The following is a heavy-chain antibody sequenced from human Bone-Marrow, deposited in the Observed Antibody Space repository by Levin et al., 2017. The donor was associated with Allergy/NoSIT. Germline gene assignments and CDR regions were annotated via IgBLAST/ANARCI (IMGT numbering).Heavy chain of an antibody. Sequence: PGGSLRLSCTVSGVSMSSYFWSWTRQPPGKGLEWIGYIYYSGSTNYNSSLKSRVTMSVDTSKNQFSLKLTSVTAADTAVYYCARHFYYYDCSGFPSYIDSWGQGTLVTVSS. V-gene: IGHV4-59*08. CDR3: ARHFYYYDCSGFPSYIDS. CDR2: IYYSGST. D-gene: IGHD3-22*01. CDR1: GVSMSSYF. J-gene: IGHJ4*02.